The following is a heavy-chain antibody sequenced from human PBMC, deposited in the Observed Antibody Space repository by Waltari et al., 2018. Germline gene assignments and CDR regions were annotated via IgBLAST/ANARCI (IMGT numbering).Heavy chain of an antibody. CDR3: ARDPINPAEYYYYGMDV. CDR2: IIPILGIA. Sequence: QVQLVQSGAEVKKPGSSVKVSCKAAGDTFSSYTISWVRQAPGQGLEWMGRIIPILGIANYAQKFQGRVTITADKSTSTAYMELSSLRSEDTAVYYCARDPINPAEYYYYGMDVWGQGTTVTVSS. J-gene: IGHJ6*02. V-gene: IGHV1-69*08. CDR1: GDTFSSYT.